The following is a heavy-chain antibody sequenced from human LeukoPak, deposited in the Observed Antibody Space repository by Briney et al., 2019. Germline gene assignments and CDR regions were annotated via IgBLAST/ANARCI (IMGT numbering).Heavy chain of an antibody. J-gene: IGHJ4*02. Sequence: GGSLRLSCAASGFTFSSYWMHWVRQAPGKGLVWVSRINSDGSSTSYADSVKGRFTISRDNAKNTLYLQMNSLRAEDTAVYYCARAGSSWFQGLDYWGQGTLVTVSS. V-gene: IGHV3-74*01. CDR3: ARAGSSWFQGLDY. CDR2: INSDGSST. CDR1: GFTFSSYW. D-gene: IGHD6-13*01.